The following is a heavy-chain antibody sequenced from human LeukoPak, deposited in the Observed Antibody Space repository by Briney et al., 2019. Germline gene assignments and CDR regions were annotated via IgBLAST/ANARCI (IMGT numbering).Heavy chain of an antibody. J-gene: IGHJ4*02. Sequence: PGGSLRLSCAASGFTFSSYTMNWVRQAPGKGLEWVSSISSSSSYIYYADSVKGRFTISRDNSKNTLYLQMNSLRAEDTAVYYCAKGAGDYYDSSGYAYYFDYWGQGTLVTVSS. CDR1: GFTFSSYT. D-gene: IGHD3-22*01. CDR2: ISSSSSYI. CDR3: AKGAGDYYDSSGYAYYFDY. V-gene: IGHV3-21*04.